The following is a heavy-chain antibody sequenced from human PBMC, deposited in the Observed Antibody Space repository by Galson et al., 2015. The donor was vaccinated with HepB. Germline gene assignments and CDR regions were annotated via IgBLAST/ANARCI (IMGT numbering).Heavy chain of an antibody. CDR3: ARFRNSGSYFTYYYYIDV. V-gene: IGHV4-59*01. CDR1: GGSISSDY. D-gene: IGHD1-26*01. J-gene: IGHJ6*03. CDR2: IYYSGST. Sequence: SETLSLTCSASGGSISSDYWGWIRQPPGKGLEWIGYIYYSGSTTYNPSLKSRITISVDTSENQFSLKLSSVIAADTAVYYCARFRNSGSYFTYYYYIDVWGKGTTVTVSS.